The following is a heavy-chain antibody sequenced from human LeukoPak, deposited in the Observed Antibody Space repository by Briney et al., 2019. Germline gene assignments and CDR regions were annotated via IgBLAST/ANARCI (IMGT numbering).Heavy chain of an antibody. CDR2: INHSGST. CDR1: GGSFSGYY. J-gene: IGHJ6*03. V-gene: IGHV4-34*01. Sequence: PSETLSLTCAVYGGSFSGYYWSWIRQPPGKGLEWIGEINHSGSTNYNPSLKSRVTISVDTSKDQFSLKLSSVTAADTAVYYCARGVVVVPAARYYYYYMDVWGKGTTVTVSS. D-gene: IGHD2-2*01. CDR3: ARGVVVVPAARYYYYYMDV.